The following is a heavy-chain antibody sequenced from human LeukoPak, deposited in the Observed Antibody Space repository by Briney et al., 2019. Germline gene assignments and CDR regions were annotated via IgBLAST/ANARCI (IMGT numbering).Heavy chain of an antibody. Sequence: GGSLRLSCAASGFTFDDYGMSWVRQAPGKGLEWVSGINWNGGSTGYADSVKGRFTISRDNAKNALYLQMNSLRAEDTAVYSCARGADGVSSNSRGWFDPWGQGTLVTVSS. CDR3: ARGADGVSSNSRGWFDP. J-gene: IGHJ5*02. V-gene: IGHV3-20*04. CDR1: GFTFDDYG. CDR2: INWNGGST. D-gene: IGHD2-15*01.